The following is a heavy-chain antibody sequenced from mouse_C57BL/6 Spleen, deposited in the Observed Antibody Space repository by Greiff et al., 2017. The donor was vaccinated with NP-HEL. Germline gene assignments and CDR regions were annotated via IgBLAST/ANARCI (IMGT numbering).Heavy chain of an antibody. D-gene: IGHD1-1*01. Sequence: EVKLEESGGGLVQPGGSMKLSCVASGFTFSNYWMNWVRQSPEKGLEWVAQIRLKSDNYATHYAESVKGRFTISRDDSKSSVYLQMNNLRAEDTGIYYCSITTVEGYYAMDYWGQGTSVTVSS. J-gene: IGHJ4*01. CDR1: GFTFSNYW. V-gene: IGHV6-3*01. CDR3: SITTVEGYYAMDY. CDR2: IRLKSDNYAT.